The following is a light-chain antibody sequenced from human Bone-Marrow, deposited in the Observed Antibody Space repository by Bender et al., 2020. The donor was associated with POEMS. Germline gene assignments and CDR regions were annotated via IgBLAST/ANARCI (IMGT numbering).Light chain of an antibody. CDR2: DDN. Sequence: SYVLTQPPSVSVAPGETATITCGGTLFGPESVHWYQQHPGQAPVLVLYDDNDRPSGIPARFSGSNSGRTATLTISRVEAGDEADYYCQVWDSENDPVVFGVGTRLTVL. CDR1: LFGPES. CDR3: QVWDSENDPVV. V-gene: IGLV3-21*02. J-gene: IGLJ3*02.